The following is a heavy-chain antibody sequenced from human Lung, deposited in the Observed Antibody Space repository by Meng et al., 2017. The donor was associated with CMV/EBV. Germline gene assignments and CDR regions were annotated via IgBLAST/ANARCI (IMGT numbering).Heavy chain of an antibody. D-gene: IGHD3-10*01. CDR2: ISSSGRTI. CDR1: GFTFSDYY. J-gene: IGHJ5*02. Sequence: GGSLRLXCAASGFTFSDYYMTWIRQAPGKGLEWVSYISSSGRTIYYADSVKGRFTISRDDAKNSLFLQMNSLRADDTAVYSCARGSRPYYYGSGSPLDPWGQGXLVTVSS. CDR3: ARGSRPYYYGSGSPLDP. V-gene: IGHV3-11*01.